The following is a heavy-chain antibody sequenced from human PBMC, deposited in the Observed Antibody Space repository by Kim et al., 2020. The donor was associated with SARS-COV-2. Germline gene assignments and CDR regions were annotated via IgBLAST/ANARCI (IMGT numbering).Heavy chain of an antibody. J-gene: IGHJ4*02. Sequence: GGSLRLSCAASGFTVSSNYMSWVRQAPGKGLEWVSVIYSGGSTYYADSVKGRFTISRDNSKNTLYLQMNSLRAEDTAVYYCARAKMYSSSLPDYWGQGTLVTVSS. V-gene: IGHV3-53*01. CDR2: IYSGGST. CDR1: GFTVSSNY. CDR3: ARAKMYSSSLPDY. D-gene: IGHD6-6*01.